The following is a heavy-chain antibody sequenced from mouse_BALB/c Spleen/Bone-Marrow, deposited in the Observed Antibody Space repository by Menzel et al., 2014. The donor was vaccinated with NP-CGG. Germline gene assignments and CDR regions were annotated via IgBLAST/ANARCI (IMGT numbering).Heavy chain of an antibody. Sequence: EVHLVESGGGLVKSGGSLKLSCAASGFSFSNYGMSWVRQTPEKRLEWVATISGDGRYTFYSDSVKGRFTISRDNAKNNLYLQLSSLRSEDTAMYYCARKGAMITHYYAMDYWGQGTSVTVSS. V-gene: IGHV5-9-2*01. CDR3: ARKGAMITHYYAMDY. CDR1: GFSFSNYG. D-gene: IGHD2-4*01. CDR2: ISGDGRYT. J-gene: IGHJ4*01.